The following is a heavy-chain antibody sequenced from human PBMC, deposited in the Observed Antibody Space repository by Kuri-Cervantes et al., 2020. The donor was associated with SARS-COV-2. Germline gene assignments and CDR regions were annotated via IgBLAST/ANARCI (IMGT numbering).Heavy chain of an antibody. J-gene: IGHJ6*02. CDR3: ARGEYGMDV. V-gene: IGHV3-30*03. CDR2: ISYDGSNK. CDR1: GFTFSSYG. Sequence: LSLTCAASGFTFSSYGMHWVRQAPGKGLEWVAVISYDGSNKYYADSVKGRFTISRDNSKNTLYLQMNSLRAEDTAVYYCARGEYGMDVWGQGTTVTVSS.